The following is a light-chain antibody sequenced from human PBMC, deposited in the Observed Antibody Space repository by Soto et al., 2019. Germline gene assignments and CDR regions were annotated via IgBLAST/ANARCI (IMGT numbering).Light chain of an antibody. CDR2: YSS. CDR3: QQYNSYS. CDR1: QSINNW. Sequence: TTPSAPTPPASERYTVTITCRAIQSINNWLASDQQKPGTAPKVLIEYSSNLLSGVPSRFSGSGSRTEFTLAISSLQPADSTSYYCQQYNSYSFGQGATVDIK. J-gene: IGKJ1*01. V-gene: IGKV1-5*01.